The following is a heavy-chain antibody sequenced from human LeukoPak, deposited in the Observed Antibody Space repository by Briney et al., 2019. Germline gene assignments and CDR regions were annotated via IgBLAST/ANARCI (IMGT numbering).Heavy chain of an antibody. CDR1: GGSVSSGSYY. Sequence: PSETLSLTCTVSGGSVSSGSYYWSWIRQPPGKGLEWIGYIYYSGNTNYNPSLKSRVTISGDTSKNQFSLKLSSVTAADTAVYYCARGVLVGRTGYYFDHWGQGTLVTVSS. V-gene: IGHV4-61*01. J-gene: IGHJ4*02. D-gene: IGHD1-26*01. CDR2: IYYSGNT. CDR3: ARGVLVGRTGYYFDH.